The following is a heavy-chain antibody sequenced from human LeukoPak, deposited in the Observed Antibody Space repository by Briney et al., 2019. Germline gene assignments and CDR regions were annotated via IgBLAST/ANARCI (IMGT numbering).Heavy chain of an antibody. J-gene: IGHJ4*02. D-gene: IGHD2-15*01. CDR3: ARDQWACGGGSCYSGYFDY. V-gene: IGHV3-11*01. Sequence: PGGSLRLSCAASGFTFSDYYMSWIRQAPGKGLEWVSYISSSGSTIYYADSVKGRFTISRDNAKNSLYLQMNSLRAADTALYYCARDQWACGGGSCYSGYFDYWGQGTLVTVSS. CDR1: GFTFSDYY. CDR2: ISSSGSTI.